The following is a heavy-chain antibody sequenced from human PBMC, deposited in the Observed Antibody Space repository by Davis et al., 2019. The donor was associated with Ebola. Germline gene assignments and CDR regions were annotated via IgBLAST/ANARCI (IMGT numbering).Heavy chain of an antibody. CDR1: GGSLSGYC. J-gene: IGHJ6*03. CDR3: ARGLQTAFGVLSSRTVPLVKYTLDV. D-gene: IGHD3-3*01. CDR2: VKQSGNT. V-gene: IGHV4-34*01. Sequence: MPSETLSLTCGVSGGSLSGYCWTWIRQIPGRGPEWIGEVKQSGNTNYNPSLKSRVTISLDTSKNQFSLILTSVTAADAAVYYCARGLQTAFGVLSSRTVPLVKYTLDVWDKGTKVTVSS.